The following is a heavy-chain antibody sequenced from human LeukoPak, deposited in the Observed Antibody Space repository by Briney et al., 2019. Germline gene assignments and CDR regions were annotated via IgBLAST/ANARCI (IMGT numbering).Heavy chain of an antibody. V-gene: IGHV1-24*01. J-gene: IGHJ5*02. CDR2: FDPEDGET. Sequence: ASVKVSCKVSGYTLTELSMHWVRQAPGKGLEWMGGFDPEDGETIYAQKFQGRVTMTEDTSTDTAYMELSSLRSEDTAVYYCATLDLIAAAGTFDNWFDPWGQGTLVTVSS. CDR1: GYTLTELS. D-gene: IGHD6-13*01. CDR3: ATLDLIAAAGTFDNWFDP.